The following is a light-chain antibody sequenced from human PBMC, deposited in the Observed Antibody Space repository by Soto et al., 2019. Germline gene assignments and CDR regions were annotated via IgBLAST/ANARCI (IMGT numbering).Light chain of an antibody. CDR2: LDSDGSH. J-gene: IGLJ2*01. CDR1: SGHSSYA. V-gene: IGLV4-69*01. CDR3: QTWGTGIHVV. Sequence: QPVLTKSPSASASLGASVKRTCTLSSGHSSYAIAWHQQQPEKGPRYLMKLDSDGSHTKGDAIPDRFSGSSSGAERYLTISSLQSEDEADYYCQTWGTGIHVVFGGGTKVTVL.